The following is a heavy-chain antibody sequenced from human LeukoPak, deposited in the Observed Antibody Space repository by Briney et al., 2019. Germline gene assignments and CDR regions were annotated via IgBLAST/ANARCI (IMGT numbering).Heavy chain of an antibody. V-gene: IGHV4-61*02. Sequence: SETLSLTCTVSGGSISSGSYYWSWIRQPAGKGLEWIGSIYTSGSTNYNPSLKSRVTISVDTSKNQFSLKLSSVTAADTAVYYCAREWGWLPYYCYMDVWGKGTTVTVSS. CDR2: IYTSGST. CDR1: GGSISSGSYY. CDR3: AREWGWLPYYCYMDV. J-gene: IGHJ6*03. D-gene: IGHD5-12*01.